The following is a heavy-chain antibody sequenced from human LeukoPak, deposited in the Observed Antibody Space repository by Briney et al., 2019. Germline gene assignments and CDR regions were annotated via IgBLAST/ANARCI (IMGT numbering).Heavy chain of an antibody. CDR1: GFTFSSYW. J-gene: IGHJ6*03. CDR2: INTDGSST. CDR3: ARDGYYDFWSGYNYYYYMDV. V-gene: IGHV3-74*01. Sequence: GGSLRLSCAASGFTFSSYWMHWVRQAPGKGLVWVSRINTDGSSTSYADSVKGRFTISRDNSKNTLYLQMGSLRAEDMAVYYCARDGYYDFWSGYNYYYYMDVWGKGTTVTVSS. D-gene: IGHD3-3*01.